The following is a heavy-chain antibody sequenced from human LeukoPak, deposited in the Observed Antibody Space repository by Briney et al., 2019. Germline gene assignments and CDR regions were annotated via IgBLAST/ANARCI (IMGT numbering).Heavy chain of an antibody. CDR2: ISWNSGSI. J-gene: IGHJ4*02. CDR3: VMGSGPRTDISFFGYFDY. CDR1: GFTFDDYA. V-gene: IGHV3-9*01. D-gene: IGHD1-26*01. Sequence: GRSLRLSCAASGFTFDDYAMHWVRQAPGKGLEWVSGISWNSGSIGYADSVKGRFTISRDNAKNSLYLQMNSLRAEDTALYYCVMGSGPRTDISFFGYFDYWGQGTLVTVSS.